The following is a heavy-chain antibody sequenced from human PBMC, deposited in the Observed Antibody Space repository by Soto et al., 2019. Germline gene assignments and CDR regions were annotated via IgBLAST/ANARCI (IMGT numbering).Heavy chain of an antibody. J-gene: IGHJ4*02. CDR1: GFTVSSNY. V-gene: IGHV3-53*01. CDR3: ARDVHFDWSFDL. Sequence: PGGSLRLSGAACGFTVSSNYISWVRQAPGKGLESVSVIYSEGLTYYADSVKGRFTISRDNSKNTVSLQLNSLRAEDTAVYYCARDVHFDWSFDLWGQATL. D-gene: IGHD3-9*01. CDR2: IYSEGLT.